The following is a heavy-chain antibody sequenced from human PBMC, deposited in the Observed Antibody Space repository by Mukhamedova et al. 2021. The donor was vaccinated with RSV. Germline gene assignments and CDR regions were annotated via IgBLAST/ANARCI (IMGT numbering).Heavy chain of an antibody. CDR2: INSDGSST. J-gene: IGHJ5*02. D-gene: IGHD3-22*01. V-gene: IGHV3-74*01. Sequence: MHWVRQAPGKGLVWVSRINSDGSSTSYADSVKGRFTISRDNAKNMLYLQMNSLRAEDTAVYYCARDYYDSSGYAIDPWGQGTLVT. CDR3: ARDYYDSSGYAIDP.